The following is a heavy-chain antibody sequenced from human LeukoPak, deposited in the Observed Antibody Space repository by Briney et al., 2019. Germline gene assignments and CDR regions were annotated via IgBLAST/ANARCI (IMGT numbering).Heavy chain of an antibody. D-gene: IGHD3-22*01. V-gene: IGHV1-46*01. J-gene: IGHJ3*02. CDR1: GGTFSSYA. CDR2: MNPSGGST. Sequence: ASVKVSCKASGGTFSSYAISWVRQAPGQGLEWMGIMNPSGGSTNCTQKFQGRVTMTRDTSTSTVYMELSSLRSEDTAVYYYARVNTHYYYDSSGFPDDAFDIWGQGTMVTVSS. CDR3: ARVNTHYYYDSSGFPDDAFDI.